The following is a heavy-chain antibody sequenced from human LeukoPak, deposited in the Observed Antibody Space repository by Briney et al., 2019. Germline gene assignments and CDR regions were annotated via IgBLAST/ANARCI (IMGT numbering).Heavy chain of an antibody. CDR1: GFTLSSYE. D-gene: IGHD1-7*01. Sequence: TGGSLCLSCVASGFTLSSYEMDWVRQAPGKGLEWVSYISSSGTKIYYADSVKGRFTVSRDNGRNSLYLQMNSLRAEDTAIYYCARGGTEELYYWGQRIVVTFSS. J-gene: IGHJ4*02. CDR3: ARGGTEELYY. V-gene: IGHV3-48*03. CDR2: ISSSGTKI.